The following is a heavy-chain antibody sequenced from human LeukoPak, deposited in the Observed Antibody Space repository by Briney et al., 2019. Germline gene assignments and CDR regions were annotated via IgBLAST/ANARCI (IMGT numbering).Heavy chain of an antibody. V-gene: IGHV5-51*01. D-gene: IGHD6-13*01. J-gene: IGHJ5*02. CDR1: GYRFISYW. Sequence: GESLKISCKGSGYRFISYWIGWVPQMPGKGLEWMGIIYPGHSDTRYSPSFQGQVTISADKSISTAYLQWSSLKASDTDMYYCARRSGIAAAGENWFDPWGQGTLVTVSS. CDR2: IYPGHSDT. CDR3: ARRSGIAAAGENWFDP.